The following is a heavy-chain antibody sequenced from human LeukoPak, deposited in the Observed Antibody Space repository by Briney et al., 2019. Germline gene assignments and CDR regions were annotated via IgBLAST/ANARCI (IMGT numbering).Heavy chain of an antibody. D-gene: IGHD6-13*01. CDR1: GFTFDDYA. CDR2: ISWNSGSI. V-gene: IGHV3-9*01. Sequence: PGRSLRLSCAASGFTFDDYAMHWVRQGPGKGLEWVSGISWNSGSIGYADSVKGRFAISRDNAKNSLYLQMNSLRAEDTAVYYCARLAGYSSSWYRAFDIWGQGTMVTVSS. CDR3: ARLAGYSSSWYRAFDI. J-gene: IGHJ3*02.